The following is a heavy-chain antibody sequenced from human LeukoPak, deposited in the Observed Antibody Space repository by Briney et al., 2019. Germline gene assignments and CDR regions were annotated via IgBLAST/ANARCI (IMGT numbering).Heavy chain of an antibody. V-gene: IGHV4-4*07. D-gene: IGHD3-3*01. CDR2: IYTSGST. J-gene: IGHJ5*02. CDR3: ARDRGYDFWSGWPEFDP. Sequence: EPSETLSLTCTVSGGSISSYYWSWIRQPPGKGLEWIGRIYTSGSTNYNPSLKSRVTMSVDTSKNQFSLKLSSVTAADTAVYYCARDRGYDFWSGWPEFDPWGQGTLVTVSS. CDR1: GGSISSYY.